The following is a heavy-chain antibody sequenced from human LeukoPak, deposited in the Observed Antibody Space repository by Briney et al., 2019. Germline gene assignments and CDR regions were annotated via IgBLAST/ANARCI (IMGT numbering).Heavy chain of an antibody. CDR3: ARERRAARPPRARNWFDP. J-gene: IGHJ5*02. D-gene: IGHD6-6*01. CDR1: GHTFTSYD. Sequence: ASVKVSCKASGHTFTSYDINWVRQATGQGLEWMGWMNPNSGNTGYAQKFQGRVTMTRNTSISTAYMELSSLRSEDTAVYYSARERRAARPPRARNWFDPWGQGTLVTVSS. CDR2: MNPNSGNT. V-gene: IGHV1-8*01.